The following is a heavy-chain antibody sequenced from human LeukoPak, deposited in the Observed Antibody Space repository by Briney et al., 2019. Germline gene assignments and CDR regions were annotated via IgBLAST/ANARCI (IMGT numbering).Heavy chain of an antibody. V-gene: IGHV3-11*04. CDR2: ISGTGTTT. CDR1: GFTFSDYY. D-gene: IGHD1-14*01. CDR3: ARDEGTPST. J-gene: IGHJ5*02. Sequence: GGSLRLSCVAYGFTFSDYYMSWVRQAPGKGLEWLSDISGTGTTTHSADSVKGRFTISRDNAKNSLYLQMNSLRAEDTAVYYCARDEGTPSTWGQGTLVTVSS.